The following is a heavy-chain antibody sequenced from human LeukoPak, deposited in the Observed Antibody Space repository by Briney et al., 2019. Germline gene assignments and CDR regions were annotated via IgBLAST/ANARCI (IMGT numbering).Heavy chain of an antibody. J-gene: IGHJ4*02. CDR2: ISHSGSI. V-gene: IGHV4-59*08. D-gene: IGHD5-18*01. CDR1: GGSISSYY. Sequence: SETLSLTCTVSGGSISSYYWSWIRQPPGKGVEWIGYISHSGSINYNPSLKSRVTISVDTSKNQFSLKLTSVTAADAAVYYCARHGQERAMVNPLYYFDYWGLGTLVTVSS. CDR3: ARHGQERAMVNPLYYFDY.